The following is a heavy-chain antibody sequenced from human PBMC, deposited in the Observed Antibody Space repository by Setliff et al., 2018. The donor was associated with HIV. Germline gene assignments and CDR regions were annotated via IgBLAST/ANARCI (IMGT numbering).Heavy chain of an antibody. CDR2: IRYDESSQ. J-gene: IGHJ3*02. V-gene: IGHV3-30*02. D-gene: IGHD6-6*01. CDR3: ARGRIAEAFDI. Sequence: GGSLRLSCAASGFIFSSFDMHWVRQAPGKGLEWVAFIRYDESSQYSADSVKGRFTISRDNSKNTLYLQMNSPRAEDTAVYYCARGRIAEAFDIWGQGTMVTVSS. CDR1: GFIFSSFD.